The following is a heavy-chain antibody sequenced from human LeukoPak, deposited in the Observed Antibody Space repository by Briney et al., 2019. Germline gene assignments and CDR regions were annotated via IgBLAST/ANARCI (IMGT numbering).Heavy chain of an antibody. CDR3: ARGGFCGSTSCYLFDY. CDR2: INPNSGGN. V-gene: IGHV1-2*02. Sequence: INPNSGGNDYAQKFQGRVTMTRATSISTAYMELSRLRSDDTAVYYCARGGFCGSTSCYLFDYWGQGTLVTVSS. J-gene: IGHJ4*02. D-gene: IGHD2-2*01.